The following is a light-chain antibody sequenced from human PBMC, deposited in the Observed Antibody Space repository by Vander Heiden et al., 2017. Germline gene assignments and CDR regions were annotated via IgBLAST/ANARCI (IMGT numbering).Light chain of an antibody. J-gene: IGKJ3*01. CDR2: GAS. Sequence: ESASTQSPATLAFSRTERATRPCRASQSVSSSYLAWYQQKPGQTPRLLIYGASSRATGIPDRFSGSGSGADFTLTISSLEPEDFAVYYCHQYGSSPFTFGPGTTVDIK. V-gene: IGKV3-20*01. CDR1: QSVSSSY. CDR3: HQYGSSPFT.